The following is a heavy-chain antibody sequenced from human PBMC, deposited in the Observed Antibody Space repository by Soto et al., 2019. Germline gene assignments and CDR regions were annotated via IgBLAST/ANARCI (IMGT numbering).Heavy chain of an antibody. D-gene: IGHD4-17*01. J-gene: IGHJ4*02. CDR1: GDSVSSNSVA. V-gene: IGHV6-1*01. CDR3: VRDWGRVTTVTTHLDS. CDR2: TYYRSKWYN. Sequence: SQTLSLTCVISGDSVSSNSVAWNWIRQSPSRGLEWLGRTYYRSKWYNDYAPYVKGRITINPDTSKNQFSLRLHSVTPDDTAMYYCVRDWGRVTTVTTHLDSPGQGTLVTLPS.